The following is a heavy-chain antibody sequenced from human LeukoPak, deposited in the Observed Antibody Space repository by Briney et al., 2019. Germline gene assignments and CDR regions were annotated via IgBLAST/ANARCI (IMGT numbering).Heavy chain of an antibody. D-gene: IGHD3-9*01. Sequence: SETLSLTCTVSGGSISSYYRSWIRQPPGKGLEWIGYIYYSGSTNYNPSLKSRVTISVDTSKNQFSLKLSSVTAADTAVYYCARAPTYYDILTGYSPRNWFDPWGQGTLVTVSS. J-gene: IGHJ5*02. CDR1: GGSISSYY. CDR2: IYYSGST. V-gene: IGHV4-59*01. CDR3: ARAPTYYDILTGYSPRNWFDP.